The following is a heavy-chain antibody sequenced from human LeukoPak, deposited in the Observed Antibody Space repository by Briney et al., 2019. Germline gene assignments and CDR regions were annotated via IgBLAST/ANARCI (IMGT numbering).Heavy chain of an antibody. Sequence: ASVKVSCKASGYTFTVYYMHWVRQAPGQGLEWMGWINPNSGGTNYAQKFQGRVTMTRDTSISTAYMELSRLRSDDTAVYYCARVATTLQPFDYWGQGTLVTVSS. V-gene: IGHV1-2*02. CDR3: ARVATTLQPFDY. CDR2: INPNSGGT. CDR1: GYTFTVYY. J-gene: IGHJ4*02. D-gene: IGHD5-12*01.